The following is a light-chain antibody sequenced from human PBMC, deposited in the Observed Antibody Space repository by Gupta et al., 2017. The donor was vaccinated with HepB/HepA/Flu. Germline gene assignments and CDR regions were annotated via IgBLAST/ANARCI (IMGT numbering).Light chain of an antibody. V-gene: IGKV1-33*01. CDR1: QDISNY. J-gene: IGKJ4*01. Sequence: DIQMTQSQSSLSASVGDRVTITCQASQDISNYLNWYQQKPGKAPKLLIYDASNLETGVPSRFSGSGSGTDFTFTSSSLQTEDIATYYCQQYDKLTFGGGTKVEIK. CDR2: DAS. CDR3: QQYDKLT.